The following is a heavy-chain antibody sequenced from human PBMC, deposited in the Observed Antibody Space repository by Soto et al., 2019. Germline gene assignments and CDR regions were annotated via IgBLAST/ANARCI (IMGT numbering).Heavy chain of an antibody. V-gene: IGHV4-34*01. CDR1: GGSFSANY. J-gene: IGHJ4*02. Sequence: SETLSLTYTVSGGSFSANYWTWFRQLPGKGLEWIWEINHRGSTNYSPSLKNRVTISVDTSNNHFSLKLTSMTAADSAVSYCASTRFVYWGRAMLVSVSS. CDR3: ASTRFVY. CDR2: INHRGST.